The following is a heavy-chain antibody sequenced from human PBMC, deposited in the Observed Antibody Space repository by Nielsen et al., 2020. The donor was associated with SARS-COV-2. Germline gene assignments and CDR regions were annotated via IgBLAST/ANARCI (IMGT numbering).Heavy chain of an antibody. J-gene: IGHJ6*02. CDR3: ARLGDYYDSSGYFDYYYGMDV. V-gene: IGHV5-51*01. CDR2: IYPGDSET. Sequence: KVSCKGSGYSFTNYWIGWVRQMPGKGLEWMGIIYPGDSETRYSPSFQGQVIISADKSISTAYLQWSSLKASDTAMYYCARLGDYYDSSGYFDYYYGMDVWGQGTTVTVSS. D-gene: IGHD3-22*01. CDR1: GYSFTNYW.